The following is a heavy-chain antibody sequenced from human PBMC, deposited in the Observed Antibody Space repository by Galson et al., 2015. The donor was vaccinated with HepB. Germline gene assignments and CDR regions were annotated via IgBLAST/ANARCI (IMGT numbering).Heavy chain of an antibody. CDR2: TYYRSKWYT. V-gene: IGHV6-1*01. CDR3: VRDGGFLSTLWYGFNC. J-gene: IGHJ4*02. CDR1: GDSASSNSAS. D-gene: IGHD2-21*01. Sequence: AISGDSASSNSASWNWIRQSPSRGLEWLGRTYYRSKWYTDYAFFVESRITVNPDTSRNHFSLQLNSVTPEDTAVYYCVRDGGFLSTLWYGFNCWGQGTLVTVSS.